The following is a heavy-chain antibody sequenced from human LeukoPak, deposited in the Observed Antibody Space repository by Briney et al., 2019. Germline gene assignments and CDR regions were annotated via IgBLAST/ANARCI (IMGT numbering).Heavy chain of an antibody. CDR2: LSSSGRYT. J-gene: IGHJ3*02. CDR1: GFSFSEYY. D-gene: IGHD2-2*01. Sequence: RGSLRLSCAASGFSFSEYYMTWIRQAPGKGLEWVSNLSSSGRYTNYADSVRGRFTISRDNAKKSLYLQMNSLRAEDTAVYYCARHSEGPVNDAFDIWGQGTKVTVSS. V-gene: IGHV3-11*03. CDR3: ARHSEGPVNDAFDI.